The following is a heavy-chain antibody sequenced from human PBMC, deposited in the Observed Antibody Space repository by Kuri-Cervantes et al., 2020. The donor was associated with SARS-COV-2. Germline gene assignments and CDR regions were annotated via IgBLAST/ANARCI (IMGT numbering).Heavy chain of an antibody. Sequence: GGSLRLSCAASGFTFSSYWMHWVRQAPGKGLVRVSRINGDGSSTSYADSVKGRFTISRDNAKNTLYLQMNSLRAEDTAVYYCARERVPTIFGVVIVRYGMDVWGQGTTVTVSS. CDR1: GFTFSSYW. D-gene: IGHD3-3*01. V-gene: IGHV3-74*01. CDR2: INGDGSST. CDR3: ARERVPTIFGVVIVRYGMDV. J-gene: IGHJ6*02.